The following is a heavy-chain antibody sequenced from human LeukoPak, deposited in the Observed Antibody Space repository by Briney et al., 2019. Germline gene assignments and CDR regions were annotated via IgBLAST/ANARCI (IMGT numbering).Heavy chain of an antibody. J-gene: IGHJ5*02. CDR1: GGSFSGYY. CDR2: INHSGST. CDR3: ARASLVVVVATGIWFDP. D-gene: IGHD2-15*01. V-gene: IGHV4-34*01. Sequence: PLETLSLTCAVYGGSFSGYYWSWIRQPPGKVLECLGAINHSGSTNYNPSLKSRVTISVDTSKNQFSLKLSSVTAADTAVYYCARASLVVVVATGIWFDPWGQGTLVTVSS.